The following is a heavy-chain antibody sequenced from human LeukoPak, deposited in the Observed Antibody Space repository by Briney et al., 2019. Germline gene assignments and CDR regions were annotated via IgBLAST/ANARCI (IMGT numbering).Heavy chain of an antibody. Sequence: GESLQISCKASGYSFTTYWIGWVRPLPGEGLEWMGMFFPGDSDRRYSPSFQGQFTISADKSITTPYLQWNSLKASDTAIYYCARGPRGGNWNEALDYWGQGTLVTVSS. CDR3: ARGPRGGNWNEALDY. V-gene: IGHV5-51*01. CDR2: FFPGDSDR. J-gene: IGHJ4*02. CDR1: GYSFTTYW. D-gene: IGHD1-1*01.